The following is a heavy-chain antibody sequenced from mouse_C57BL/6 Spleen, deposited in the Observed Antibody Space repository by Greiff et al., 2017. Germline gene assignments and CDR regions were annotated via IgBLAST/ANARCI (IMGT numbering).Heavy chain of an antibody. V-gene: IGHV1-69*01. CDR2: IDPSDSYT. Sequence: QVQLQQPGAELVMPGASVKLSCKASGYTFTSYWMHWVKQRPGQGLEWIGEIDPSDSYTNYNQKFKGKSTLTVDKSSSTAYMQLSSLTSEDSAVYYGARDSSGDLDYWGQGTTLTVSS. D-gene: IGHD3-3*01. CDR3: ARDSSGDLDY. J-gene: IGHJ2*01. CDR1: GYTFTSYW.